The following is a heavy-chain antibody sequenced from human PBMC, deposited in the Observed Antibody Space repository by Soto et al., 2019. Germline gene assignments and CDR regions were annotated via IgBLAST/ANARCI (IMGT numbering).Heavy chain of an antibody. CDR2: ISYDGDSE. D-gene: IGHD4-17*01. CDR3: ARDYGDYAGTGY. CDR1: GFTFSHYN. J-gene: IGHJ4*02. Sequence: SLRLSCTASGFTFSHYNMYWVRQPPGKGLEWVAAISYDGDSEYYADSVKGRFTISRGNSKTTLYLQMSSLRAEDTAVYYCARDYGDYAGTGYWGQGTLVTVSS. V-gene: IGHV3-30-3*01.